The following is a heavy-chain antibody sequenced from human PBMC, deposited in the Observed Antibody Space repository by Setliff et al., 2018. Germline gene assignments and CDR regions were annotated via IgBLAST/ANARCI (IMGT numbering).Heavy chain of an antibody. CDR3: ARNPASFQYSFDH. V-gene: IGHV4-31*03. J-gene: IGHJ2*01. Sequence: SETLSLTCTVSGGSISSDGYYWSWIRQHPGKGLEWIGNIYYSGSTYYNPSLKSRVTISVDTSKNQFSLKLRTVTAADTAVYYCARNPASFQYSFDHWGRGTLVTVS. D-gene: IGHD6-6*01. CDR2: IYYSGST. CDR1: GGSISSDGYY.